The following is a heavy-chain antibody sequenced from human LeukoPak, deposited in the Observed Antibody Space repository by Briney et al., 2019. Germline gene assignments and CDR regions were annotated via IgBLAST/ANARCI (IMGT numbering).Heavy chain of an antibody. D-gene: IGHD6-19*01. CDR2: INPNSGGT. CDR1: GYTFTGYY. Sequence: ASVKVSCKASGYTFTGYYMHWVRQAPGQGLEWMGWINPNSGGTNYAQKFQGRVTMTRDTSISTAYMELSRLRSDDTAVYYCARVRTVAGTHYMDVWGKGTTVTVSS. V-gene: IGHV1-2*02. J-gene: IGHJ6*03. CDR3: ARVRTVAGTHYMDV.